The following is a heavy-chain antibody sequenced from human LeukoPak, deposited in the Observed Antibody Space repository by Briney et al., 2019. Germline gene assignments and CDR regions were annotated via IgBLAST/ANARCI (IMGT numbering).Heavy chain of an antibody. D-gene: IGHD3-9*01. J-gene: IGHJ4*02. Sequence: PSETLSLTCTVSGGSISSYYWSWIRQPPGKGLEWIGYIYTSGSTNYNPSLKSRVTISVDTSKNQFSLKLSSVTAADTAVYYCAISTGYYAPFDYWGQGTLVTVSS. CDR3: AISTGYYAPFDY. V-gene: IGHV4-4*09. CDR1: GGSISSYY. CDR2: IYTSGST.